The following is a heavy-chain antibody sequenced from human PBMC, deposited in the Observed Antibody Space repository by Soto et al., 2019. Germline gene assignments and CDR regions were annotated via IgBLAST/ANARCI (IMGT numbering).Heavy chain of an antibody. Sequence: GGSLRLSCAGSGFIFSNSAFHWVRQAPGKGLEWVALISYDGNNKYYADSVKGRFTISRDNSKNTLYLQMHSLRADDTAVYYCAREVASYDRSGFFDYWGQGALVTVSS. CDR3: AREVASYDRSGFFDY. D-gene: IGHD3-22*01. CDR1: GFIFSNSA. J-gene: IGHJ4*02. CDR2: ISYDGNNK. V-gene: IGHV3-30-3*01.